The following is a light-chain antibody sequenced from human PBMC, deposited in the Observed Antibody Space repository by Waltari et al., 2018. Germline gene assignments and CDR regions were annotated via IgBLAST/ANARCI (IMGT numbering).Light chain of an antibody. V-gene: IGLV3-9*01. CDR3: QVWDTNTRV. CDR2: RDT. CDR1: NIGTKM. Sequence: SYELTQPLSVSVALGQTAIITCGGHNIGTKMFSWYQQKPGQAPVVVIYRDTSRPSEVSERISGSNSGNTATLNIIRAQVADEADYYCQVWDTNTRVFGRGTKVTVL. J-gene: IGLJ3*02.